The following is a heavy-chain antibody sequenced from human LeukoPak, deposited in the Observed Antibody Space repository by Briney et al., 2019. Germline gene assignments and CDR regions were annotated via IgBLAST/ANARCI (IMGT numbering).Heavy chain of an antibody. Sequence: PGGSLRLSCAASGFTFSSYEMNWVRQAPGKGLEWVSYISSSDGTIYYADSVKGRFTISRDNAENSLYLQMNSLRAEDTAVYYCARDHSSSFDSWGQGTLVTVSS. CDR3: ARDHSSSFDS. CDR1: GFTFSSYE. CDR2: ISSSDGTI. J-gene: IGHJ4*02. D-gene: IGHD6-13*01. V-gene: IGHV3-48*03.